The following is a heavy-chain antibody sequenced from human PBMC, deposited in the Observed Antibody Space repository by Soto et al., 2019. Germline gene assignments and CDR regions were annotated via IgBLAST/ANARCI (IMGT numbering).Heavy chain of an antibody. J-gene: IGHJ3*02. V-gene: IGHV2-5*01. CDR1: GFSLSTSGEG. Sequence: SGPTLVNTTQSLTLTCSFSGFSLSTSGEGVGWIRQSPGIALEWIALIYWNDDKRNSPSLKSRLTITKHTSKNQVILTMHNMDPVDTATDYSAHGPALIVATIGAFHIWGQGAMVTVSS. CDR2: IYWNDDK. CDR3: AHGPALIVATIGAFHI. D-gene: IGHD5-12*01.